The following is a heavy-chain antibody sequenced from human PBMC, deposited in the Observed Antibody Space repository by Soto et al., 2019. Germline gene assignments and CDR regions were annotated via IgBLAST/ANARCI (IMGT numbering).Heavy chain of an antibody. Sequence: GGSLRLSCAASGFTFSNAWMNWVRQAPGKGLEWVGRIKSKTDGGTTDYAAPVKGRFTISRDDSKNTLYLQMNSLKTEDTAVYYCTTEGSWYLQGIAVAGGPGYYGMDVWGQGTTVTVS. CDR1: GFTFSNAW. D-gene: IGHD6-19*01. CDR3: TTEGSWYLQGIAVAGGPGYYGMDV. V-gene: IGHV3-15*07. J-gene: IGHJ6*02. CDR2: IKSKTDGGTT.